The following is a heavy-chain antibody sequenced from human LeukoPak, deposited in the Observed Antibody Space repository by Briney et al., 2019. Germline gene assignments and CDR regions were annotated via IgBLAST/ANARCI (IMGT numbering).Heavy chain of an antibody. Sequence: GESLKISCKGSGYSFTSYWIGWVRQMPGKGLEWMGIIYPGGSDTRYSPSFQGQVTISADKSISTAYLQWSSLKASDTAMYFCARHLRGPGTHDAFDIWGQGTMVTVSS. V-gene: IGHV5-51*01. J-gene: IGHJ3*02. D-gene: IGHD3-10*01. CDR1: GYSFTSYW. CDR2: IYPGGSDT. CDR3: ARHLRGPGTHDAFDI.